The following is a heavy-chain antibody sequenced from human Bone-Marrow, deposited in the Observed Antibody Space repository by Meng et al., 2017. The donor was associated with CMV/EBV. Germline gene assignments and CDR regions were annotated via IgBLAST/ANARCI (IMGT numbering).Heavy chain of an antibody. J-gene: IGHJ6*02. CDR3: TKDKSLTVAGSGAGGMDV. V-gene: IGHV3-9*01. CDR1: GFSFDDYA. Sequence: SLKISCAGSGFSFDDYAMHWVRQAPGKGLEWVSGISWNSGSIAYAGSVKGRFTISRDNARNSVYLQMNSMRVEDTALYDCTKDKSLTVAGSGAGGMDVWGQGTTVTVSS. CDR2: ISWNSGSI. D-gene: IGHD6-19*01.